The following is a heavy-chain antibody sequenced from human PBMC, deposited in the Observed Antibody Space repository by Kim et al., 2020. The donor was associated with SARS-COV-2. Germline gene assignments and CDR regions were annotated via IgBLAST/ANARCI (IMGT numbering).Heavy chain of an antibody. CDR3: ARVLWFGELSYGMDV. D-gene: IGHD3-10*01. V-gene: IGHV1-18*01. J-gene: IGHJ6*02. Sequence: QKLQGRVTMTTDTSTSTAYMELRSLRSDDTAVYYCARVLWFGELSYGMDVWGQGTTVTVSS.